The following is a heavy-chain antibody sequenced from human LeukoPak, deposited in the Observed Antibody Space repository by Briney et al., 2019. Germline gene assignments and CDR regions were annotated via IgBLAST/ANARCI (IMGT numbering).Heavy chain of an antibody. CDR2: ISAYNGNT. D-gene: IGHD4-17*01. Sequence: ASVKVSCKASGYTFTSYGISWVRQAPGQVLEWMGWISAYNGNTNYAQKLQGRVTMTTDTSTSTAYMELRSLRSDDTAVYYCARGPPTVTYYYYGMDVWGQGTTVTVSS. J-gene: IGHJ6*02. CDR3: ARGPPTVTYYYYGMDV. CDR1: GYTFTSYG. V-gene: IGHV1-18*01.